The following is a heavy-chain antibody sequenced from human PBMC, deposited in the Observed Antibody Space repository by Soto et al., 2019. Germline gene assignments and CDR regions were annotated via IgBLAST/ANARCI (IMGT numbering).Heavy chain of an antibody. D-gene: IGHD6-19*01. CDR3: GKERRGSGLFVFDY. CDR2: ISGRGDHR. J-gene: IGHJ4*02. CDR1: PITVYNFAA. V-gene: IGHV3-23*01. Sequence: EMQLLESGGGLGQPGGSLRLSCVASPITVYNFAAMSWVRQTPERGLEWVSTISGRGDHRYYADSVKGRFTISRDNSRDTLYLLMNSLRADDTAVYYCGKERRGSGLFVFDYWGQGELVTVSS.